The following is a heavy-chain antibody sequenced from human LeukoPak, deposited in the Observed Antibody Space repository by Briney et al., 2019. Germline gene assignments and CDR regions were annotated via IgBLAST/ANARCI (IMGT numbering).Heavy chain of an antibody. CDR1: GFTFGDYG. V-gene: IGHV3-49*03. D-gene: IGHD5-12*01. J-gene: IGHJ4*02. CDR3: SRAAGYDFILEY. Sequence: GGSLRLSCTASGFTFGDYGMSWFRQAPGKGLEWVGFIRSEAHDTTPQYGASVQGRFTSSKDDSRRIAFLQMSSLKTEDTAVYYCSRAAGYDFILEYWGQGTLVTVSS. CDR2: IRSEAHDTTP.